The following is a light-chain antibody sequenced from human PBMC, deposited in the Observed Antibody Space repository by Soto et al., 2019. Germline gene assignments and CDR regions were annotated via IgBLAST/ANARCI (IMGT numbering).Light chain of an antibody. V-gene: IGLV1-51*01. CDR3: GTWESYLSVGV. Sequence: QSVLTQPPSVSAAPGQTVTISFSGRCSNIGSNSVSWYQQVPGTAPKLLLYDNDKRPSGIPDRFFGSKSGTSATLGIAGLQTADEADYYCGTWESYLSVGVFGGGTKVTVL. CDR1: CSNIGSNS. J-gene: IGLJ2*01. CDR2: DND.